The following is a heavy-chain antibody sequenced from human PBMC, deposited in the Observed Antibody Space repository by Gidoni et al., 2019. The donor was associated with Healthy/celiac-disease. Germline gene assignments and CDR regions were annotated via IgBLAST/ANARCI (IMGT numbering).Heavy chain of an antibody. V-gene: IGHV3-30*18. J-gene: IGHJ6*04. D-gene: IGHD3-3*01. CDR3: AKDPHYDFWSGYYSYYYYGMDV. Sequence: QVQLVESGGGVVQPGRSLRLSCAASGFTFSRYGMHWVRQAPGKGLEWVAVISYDGSNKYYADSVKGRFTISRDNSKNTLYLQMNSLRAEDTAVYYCAKDPHYDFWSGYYSYYYYGMDVWGKGTTVTVSS. CDR2: ISYDGSNK. CDR1: GFTFSRYG.